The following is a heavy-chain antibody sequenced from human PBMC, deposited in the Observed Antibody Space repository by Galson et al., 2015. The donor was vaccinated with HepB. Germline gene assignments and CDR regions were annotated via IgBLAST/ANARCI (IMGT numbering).Heavy chain of an antibody. CDR2: ISGRGDST. D-gene: IGHD4-17*01. CDR3: ARRVTTVTTAFDY. Sequence: SMRLSCAASGFTFTSNAMSWVRQAPGKGLEWVSSISGRGDSTYYADSVKGRFTISRDNSKNTLFLQMKSLRAEDTALYYCARRVTTVTTAFDYWGQGTLVTVSS. J-gene: IGHJ4*02. CDR1: GFTFTSNA. V-gene: IGHV3-23*01.